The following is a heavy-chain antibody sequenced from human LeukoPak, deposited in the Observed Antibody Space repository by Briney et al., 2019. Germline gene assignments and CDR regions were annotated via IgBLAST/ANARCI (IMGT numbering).Heavy chain of an antibody. CDR3: ASILLWYVYDY. Sequence: GGSLRLSCAPSGYTLRRYWMSGVREAPGGGLEWVSAISDSGGITYYTDSVKGRFTISRDNSKNTLYLQMNSLRAEDTAVYYCASILLWYVYDYWGQGTLVTVSS. CDR1: GYTLRRYW. CDR2: ISDSGGIT. D-gene: IGHD3-10*01. J-gene: IGHJ4*02. V-gene: IGHV3-23*01.